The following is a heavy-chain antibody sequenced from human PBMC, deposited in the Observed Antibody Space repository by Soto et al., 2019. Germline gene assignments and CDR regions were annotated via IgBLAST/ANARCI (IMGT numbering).Heavy chain of an antibody. CDR2: ISPFNGNT. CDR3: ARDNLGQPFDY. Sequence: QVQLVQSGAEVKKPGASVRVSCKASGYTFTRYGSSWVRQAPGQGLEWMGWISPFNGNTNFAQKLQGRLTMTTESSTTTVYMELRSLRSDDTAVYYCARDNLGQPFDYWGQGTLVTVSS. V-gene: IGHV1-18*01. J-gene: IGHJ4*02. CDR1: GYTFTRYG. D-gene: IGHD7-27*01.